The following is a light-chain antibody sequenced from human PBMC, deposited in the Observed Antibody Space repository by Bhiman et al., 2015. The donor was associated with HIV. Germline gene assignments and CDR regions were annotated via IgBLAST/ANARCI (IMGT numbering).Light chain of an antibody. J-gene: IGLJ1*01. V-gene: IGLV3-1*01. CDR2: HDS. CDR1: KLGDKY. Sequence: SYELTQPPSVSVSPGQTASITCSGDKLGDKYARWYQQRPGQSPVLVIYHDSKRPSGIPERFSGSNTGNTATLTISGTQPMDEADYYCQAWDNYIYVFGGGTKLTVL. CDR3: QAWDNYIYV.